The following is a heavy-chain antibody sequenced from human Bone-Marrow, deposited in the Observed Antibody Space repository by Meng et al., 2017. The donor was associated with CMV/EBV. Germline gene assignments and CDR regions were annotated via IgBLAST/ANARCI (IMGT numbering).Heavy chain of an antibody. CDR2: IYYSGST. V-gene: IGHV4-30-4*08. CDR3: ARADFWSANPLEA. D-gene: IGHD3-3*01. J-gene: IGHJ5*02. CDR1: GGSISSGDYY. Sequence: SETLSLTCTVSGGSISSGDYYWSWIRQPPGKGLEWIGYIYYSGSTYYNPSLKSRVTISVDTSKNQFSLKLSSVTAADTAVYYCARADFWSANPLEAWGQGTLVTGSS.